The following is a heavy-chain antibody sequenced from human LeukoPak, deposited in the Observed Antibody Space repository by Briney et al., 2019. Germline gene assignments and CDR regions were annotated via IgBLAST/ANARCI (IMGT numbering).Heavy chain of an antibody. J-gene: IGHJ4*02. Sequence: GESLKISCKGSGYNFTNYWIAWVRQMPGKGLEWMGIIWPGDSDTRYSPSFQGQVTISADKSISTAYLQWSSLKASDTAMYYCARCPAAGELDFDYWGQGTLVTVSS. CDR3: ARCPAAGELDFDY. CDR1: GYNFTNYW. V-gene: IGHV5-51*01. D-gene: IGHD3-10*01. CDR2: IWPGDSDT.